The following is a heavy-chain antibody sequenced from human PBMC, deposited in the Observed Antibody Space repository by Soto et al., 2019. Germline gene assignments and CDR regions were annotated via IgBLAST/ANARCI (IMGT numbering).Heavy chain of an antibody. CDR3: AQEIGDTRDCPRDY. J-gene: IGHJ4*02. CDR2: VSSDGNSK. CDR1: GFTFSSLG. Sequence: QVQLVESGGGVVQPVRSLILSCAASGFTFSSLGMHWVRQATGKGLEWVAIVSSDGNSKYYADSVKGRFTISRDNSKNTLDLQLNILRMEDTAVYYCAQEIGDTRDCPRDYRGQGTLVIVTS. V-gene: IGHV3-30*18. D-gene: IGHD2-15*01.